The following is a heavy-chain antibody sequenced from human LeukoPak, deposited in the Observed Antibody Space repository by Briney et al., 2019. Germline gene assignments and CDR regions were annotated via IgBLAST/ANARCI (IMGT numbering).Heavy chain of an antibody. Sequence: ASVKVSCKASGYTFTSYAMNWVRQAPGQGLEWMGWINTNTGNPTYAQGFTGRFVFSLDTSVSTAYLQISSLKAEDTAVYYCARLARGYSGYDSHGVSRYYYYYMDVWGKGTTVTVSS. V-gene: IGHV7-4-1*02. CDR1: GYTFTSYA. J-gene: IGHJ6*03. CDR3: ARLARGYSGYDSHGVSRYYYYYMDV. CDR2: INTNTGNP. D-gene: IGHD5-12*01.